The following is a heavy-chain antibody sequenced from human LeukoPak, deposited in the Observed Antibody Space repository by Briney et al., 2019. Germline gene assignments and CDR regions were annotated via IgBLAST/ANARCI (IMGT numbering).Heavy chain of an antibody. J-gene: IGHJ3*02. CDR1: GFTFSSYS. V-gene: IGHV3-21*01. Sequence: GGSLRLSCAASGFTFSSYSMNWVRQAPGKGLEWVSSISSSGAYIFYADSVKGRFTISRDNAKNSLYLQMNSLRAEDTAVYYCARDRHFVAFDIWGQGTMVTVSS. CDR2: ISSSGAYI. CDR3: ARDRHFVAFDI.